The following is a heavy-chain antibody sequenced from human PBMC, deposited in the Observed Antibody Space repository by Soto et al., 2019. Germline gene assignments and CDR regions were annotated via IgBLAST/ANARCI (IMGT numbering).Heavy chain of an antibody. J-gene: IGHJ6*02. Sequence: EVQLVESGGGLVQPGGSLRLSCAASGFTFSSYDMHWVRQATGKGLEWVSAIGTAGDTYYPGSVKGRFTISRENAKNSLYLQMNSLRAEDTAVYHCARDKPTYYGDYYYYGMDVWGQGTTVTVSS. CDR2: IGTAGDT. CDR3: ARDKPTYYGDYYYYGMDV. V-gene: IGHV3-13*01. CDR1: GFTFSSYD. D-gene: IGHD4-17*01.